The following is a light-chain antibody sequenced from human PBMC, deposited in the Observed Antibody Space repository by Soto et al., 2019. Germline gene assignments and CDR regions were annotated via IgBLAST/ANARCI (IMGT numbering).Light chain of an antibody. J-gene: IGLJ1*01. CDR2: GNN. V-gene: IGLV1-40*01. CDR3: QSHDTSLSGSRV. Sequence: QSVLTQPPSVSGAPGQTVTISCTGSSSNIGAGYDVHWYQQLPGTAPKLLIYGNNNRPSGVPDRFSGSKSGTSASLAITGLLPEDEADYYCQSHDTSLSGSRVFGTGTKLTVL. CDR1: SSNIGAGYD.